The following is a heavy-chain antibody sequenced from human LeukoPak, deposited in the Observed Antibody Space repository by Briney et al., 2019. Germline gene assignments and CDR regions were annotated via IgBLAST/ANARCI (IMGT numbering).Heavy chain of an antibody. J-gene: IGHJ4*02. CDR3: ARADSGGYYVAYWY. CDR2: ISAYKGST. CDR1: GYTFTVYG. V-gene: IGHV1-18*01. Sequence: ASVRVSYKASGYTFTVYGIIWVRQAPGQGREGVGWISAYKGSTKYPQMFQGRVTVTTDTSTSTAYMELRSLRSDDTAVYYCARADSGGYYVAYWYWGQGTLVTVSS. D-gene: IGHD3-22*01.